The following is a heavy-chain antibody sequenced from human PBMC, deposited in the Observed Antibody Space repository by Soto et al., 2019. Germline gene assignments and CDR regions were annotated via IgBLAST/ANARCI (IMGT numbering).Heavy chain of an antibody. CDR1: GGSFSGYY. Sequence: SETLSLTCAVYGGSFSGYYWTWIRQPPGTGLEWIGYIYHSGSTYYNPSLKSRVTISVDRSKNQFSLKLSSVTAADTAVYYCARVPDRWGQGTLVTVSS. D-gene: IGHD2-2*01. V-gene: IGHV4-34*01. CDR3: ARVPDR. CDR2: IYHSGST. J-gene: IGHJ5*02.